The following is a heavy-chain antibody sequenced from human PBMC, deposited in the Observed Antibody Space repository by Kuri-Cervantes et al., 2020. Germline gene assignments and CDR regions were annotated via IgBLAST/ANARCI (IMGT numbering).Heavy chain of an antibody. V-gene: IGHV3-30-3*01. J-gene: IGHJ4*02. D-gene: IGHD2-21*02. CDR3: ARARNVVVTAIPCDY. Sequence: GGSLRLSCAASGFTFSSYAMHWVRQAPGKGLEWVAVISYDGSNKYYADSVKGRFTISRDNSKNTLYLQMNSLRAEDTAVYYCARARNVVVTAIPCDYWGQGTLVTVSS. CDR1: GFTFSSYA. CDR2: ISYDGSNK.